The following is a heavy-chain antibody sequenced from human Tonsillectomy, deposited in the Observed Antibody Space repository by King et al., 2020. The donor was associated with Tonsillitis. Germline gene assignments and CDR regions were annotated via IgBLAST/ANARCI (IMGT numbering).Heavy chain of an antibody. CDR3: AKTPFKWLLPDDAFDF. CDR1: GFTFNIYA. Sequence: VQLVESGGGLVQPGGSLRLSCAASGFTFNIYAMSWVRQAPGKGLDWFSAISGSGSTTYYADSVQGRFTVSRDNSKNTLYLQMNSLIAEDTAVYYCAKTPFKWLLPDDAFDFWGQGTMVTVSS. CDR2: ISGSGSTT. V-gene: IGHV3-23*04. J-gene: IGHJ3*01. D-gene: IGHD3-22*01.